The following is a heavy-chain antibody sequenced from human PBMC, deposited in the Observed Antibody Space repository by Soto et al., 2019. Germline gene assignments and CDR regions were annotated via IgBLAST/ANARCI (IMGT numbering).Heavy chain of an antibody. D-gene: IGHD2-2*03. CDR1: GYTFTSYG. J-gene: IGHJ6*04. V-gene: IGHV1-18*01. CDR2: ISAYNGNT. CDR3: ARDGYCSSTSCLPDV. Sequence: ASVKVSCKASGYTFTSYGISWVRQAPGQGLEWMGWISAYNGNTNYAQKLQGRVTMTTDTSTSTSYMELRSLRSDDTAVYYCARDGYCSSTSCLPDVWGKGTTVTVSS.